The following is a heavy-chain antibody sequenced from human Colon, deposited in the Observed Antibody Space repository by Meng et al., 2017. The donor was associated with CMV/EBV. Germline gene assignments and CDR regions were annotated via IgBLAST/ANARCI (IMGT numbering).Heavy chain of an antibody. Sequence: GGSLRLSCAASGFNFSDYWVTWVRQAPRKALEWVANINQDGTEKYYLGSVRGRFTISRDNAKNSLYLQMNSLSVEDTAVYFCASDRTVPGYSNYYNWFDPWGQGTLVTVSS. CDR1: GFNFSDYW. D-gene: IGHD4-11*01. V-gene: IGHV3-7*01. J-gene: IGHJ5*02. CDR2: INQDGTEK. CDR3: ASDRTVPGYSNYYNWFDP.